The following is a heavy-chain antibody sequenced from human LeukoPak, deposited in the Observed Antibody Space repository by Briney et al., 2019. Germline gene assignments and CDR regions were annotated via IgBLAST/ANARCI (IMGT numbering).Heavy chain of an antibody. Sequence: SETLSLTCIVSGGSINSYYWSWIRQPPGKGLEWIGYIYDSGSTNYNPSLKSRVTMSVDTSKNQFSLKLSSVTAADTAVYYCARGSREMATTFDYWGRGTLVTVSS. CDR1: GGSINSYY. J-gene: IGHJ4*02. V-gene: IGHV4-59*12. CDR2: IYDSGST. CDR3: ARGSREMATTFDY. D-gene: IGHD5-24*01.